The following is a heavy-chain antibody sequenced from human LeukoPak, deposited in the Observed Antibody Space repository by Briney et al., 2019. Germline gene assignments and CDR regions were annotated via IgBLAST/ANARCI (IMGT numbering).Heavy chain of an antibody. Sequence: SETLSLTCSVSGGSIRRYYWSWIRQPPAKGLEWIGHIYYSGSTDYSPSLKSRVTISVDTSNNQVSLRLNSVTAADTAVYFCARSHTYDYYYMDVWRKGTSVTVSS. J-gene: IGHJ6*03. CDR2: IYYSGST. CDR3: ARSHTYDYYYMDV. V-gene: IGHV4-59*01. CDR1: GGSIRRYY.